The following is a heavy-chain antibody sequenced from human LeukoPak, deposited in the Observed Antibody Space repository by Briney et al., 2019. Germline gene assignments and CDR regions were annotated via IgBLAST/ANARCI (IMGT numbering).Heavy chain of an antibody. CDR3: ARPRYTSSWYVAWFDP. Sequence: GESLKISCKASGYTFTTYWIGWVRQMPGKGLEWMGIIYPGDSDTRYSPSFQGQVTISADKSISTAYLQWNSLKASDTAIYYCARPRYTSSWYVAWFDPWGQGTLVTVSS. D-gene: IGHD6-13*01. CDR1: GYTFTTYW. J-gene: IGHJ5*02. CDR2: IYPGDSDT. V-gene: IGHV5-51*01.